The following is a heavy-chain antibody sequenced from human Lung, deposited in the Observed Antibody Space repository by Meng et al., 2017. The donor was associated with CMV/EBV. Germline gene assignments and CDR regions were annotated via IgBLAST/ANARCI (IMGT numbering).Heavy chain of an antibody. CDR3: ARDRGDPDMLACYAMDV. V-gene: IGHV1-69*05. CDR2: IIPIFGTA. CDR1: GGTFSSYA. D-gene: IGHD3-10*01. Sequence: SXXVSXKASGGTFSSYAISWVRQAPGQGLEWMGGIIPIFGTANYAQKFQGRVTITTDESTSTAYMELSSLRSDDTAVYYCARDRGDPDMLACYAMDVWGQGTTVTVSS. J-gene: IGHJ6*02.